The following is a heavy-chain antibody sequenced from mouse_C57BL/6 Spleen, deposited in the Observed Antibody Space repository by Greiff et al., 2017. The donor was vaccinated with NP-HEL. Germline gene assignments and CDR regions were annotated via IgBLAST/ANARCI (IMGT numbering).Heavy chain of an antibody. V-gene: IGHV3-6*01. Sequence: VQLKESGPGLVKPSQSLSLPCSVTGYSITSGYYWNWIRQFPGNKLEWMGYISYDGSNNYNPSLKNRISITRDTSKNQFFLKLNSVTTEDTATYYCARDYFDYWGQGTTLTVSS. J-gene: IGHJ2*01. CDR3: ARDYFDY. CDR2: ISYDGSN. CDR1: GYSITSGYY.